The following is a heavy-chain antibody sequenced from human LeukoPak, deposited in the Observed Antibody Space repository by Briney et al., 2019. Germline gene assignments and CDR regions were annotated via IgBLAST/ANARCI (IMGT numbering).Heavy chain of an antibody. CDR2: IVPVFGSA. Sequence: SVKVSCKASGGTFSNYLINWVRQAPGQGLEGMGGIVPVFGSANHAQKFQDRVSITTDESTNTAYMEVSSLRSEDTAVYYCATGGYGDYVGAFDIWGQGTMVTVSS. J-gene: IGHJ3*02. CDR3: ATGGYGDYVGAFDI. CDR1: GGTFSNYL. D-gene: IGHD4-17*01. V-gene: IGHV1-69*05.